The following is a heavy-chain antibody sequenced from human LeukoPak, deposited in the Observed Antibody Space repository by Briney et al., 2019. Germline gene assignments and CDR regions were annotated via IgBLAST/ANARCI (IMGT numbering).Heavy chain of an antibody. J-gene: IGHJ4*02. CDR2: IYTGGNT. D-gene: IGHD3-22*01. CDR3: ARGDDSGYYDYFDH. Sequence: GGSLRLSCAASGFTVDSNYLSWVRQAPGKGLEWVPTIYTGGNTYYAASVKGRFTISRDFSKNTVFLHMNSLRAEDTAMYYCARGDDSGYYDYFDHWGQGALVTVSS. V-gene: IGHV3-53*01. CDR1: GFTVDSNY.